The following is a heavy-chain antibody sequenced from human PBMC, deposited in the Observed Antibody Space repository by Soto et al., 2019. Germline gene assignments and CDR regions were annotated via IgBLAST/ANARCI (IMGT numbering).Heavy chain of an antibody. V-gene: IGHV4-39*02. CDR1: GDSIKNDNYY. CDR3: VRHHHNPNFGP. Sequence: PSETLSLTCTVSGDSIKNDNYYWAWVRQPPGKGLEWIGDVFYTGTTYYNPSLKSRVTIIFDTSKSHFSLRLSSVTAADTAVYFCVRHHHNPNFGPWGQGTLVTVSS. D-gene: IGHD1-1*01. CDR2: VFYTGTT. J-gene: IGHJ5*02.